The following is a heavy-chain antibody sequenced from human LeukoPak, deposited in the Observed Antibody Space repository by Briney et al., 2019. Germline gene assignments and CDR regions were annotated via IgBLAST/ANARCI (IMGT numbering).Heavy chain of an antibody. D-gene: IGHD2-2*02. CDR3: ARGLPIGYCSSTSCYTMGY. CDR2: IIPIFGTA. V-gene: IGHV1-69*13. CDR1: GGTFSSYA. Sequence: SVKVSCKASGGTFSSYAISWVRQAPGQGLEWLGGIIPIFGTANYAQKFQGRVTITADESTSTAYMELSSLRSEDTAVYYCARGLPIGYCSSTSCYTMGYWGQGTLVTVSS. J-gene: IGHJ4*02.